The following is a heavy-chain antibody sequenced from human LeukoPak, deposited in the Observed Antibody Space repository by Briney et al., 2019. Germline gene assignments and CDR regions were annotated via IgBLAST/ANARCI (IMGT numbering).Heavy chain of an antibody. CDR3: ARPRGYSGSYYDYFDY. D-gene: IGHD1-26*01. CDR1: GFTFSSYS. V-gene: IGHV3-48*01. CDR2: ISSSSSTI. J-gene: IGHJ4*02. Sequence: GGSLRLSCAAAGFTFSSYSMNWVRQAPGKGLEWVSYISSSSSTIYYADSVKGRFTISRDNAKNSLYLQMNSLRAEDTAVYYCARPRGYSGSYYDYFDYWGQGTLVTVSS.